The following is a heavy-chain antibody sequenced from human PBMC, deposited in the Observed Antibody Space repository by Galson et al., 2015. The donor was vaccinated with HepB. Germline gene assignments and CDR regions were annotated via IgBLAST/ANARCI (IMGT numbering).Heavy chain of an antibody. CDR2: ISGSKNYI. J-gene: IGHJ4*02. CDR3: ARDISWYCTFDS. D-gene: IGHD6-13*01. Sequence: SLRLSCAASGFTFSSYNMNWVRQAPGKGLEWVSSISGSKNYIYYADSVKGRFTISRDNAKNSLSLQMNSLRAEDTAVYYFARDISWYCTFDSWGQGTLVTVSS. CDR1: GFTFSSYN. V-gene: IGHV3-21*01.